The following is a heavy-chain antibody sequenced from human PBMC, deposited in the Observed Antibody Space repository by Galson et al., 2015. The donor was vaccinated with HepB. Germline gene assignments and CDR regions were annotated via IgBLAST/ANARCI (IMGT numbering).Heavy chain of an antibody. CDR1: GYTFTSYA. D-gene: IGHD3-9*01. J-gene: IGHJ6*02. V-gene: IGHV1-3*01. CDR3: ARVGPWVLRYFDWLPPGFSGMDV. Sequence: SVKVSCKASGYTFTSYAMHWVRQAPGQRLEWMGWINAGNGNTKYSQKFQGRVTITRDTSASTAYMELSSLRSEDTAVYYCARVGPWVLRYFDWLPPGFSGMDVWGQGTTVTVSS. CDR2: INAGNGNT.